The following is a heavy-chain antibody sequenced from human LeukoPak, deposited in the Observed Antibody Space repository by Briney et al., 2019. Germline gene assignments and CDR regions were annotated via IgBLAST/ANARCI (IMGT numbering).Heavy chain of an antibody. CDR2: INPHSGDT. CDR1: GYTFTDYY. Sequence: ASVKVSCKASGYTFTDYYIHWVRQAPGQGLEWMGWINPHSGDTIYAQKFQGTVTMTRDTSISTAYMELTSLRSDDTAVYYCARDLFYSVSGTYYNVGRVFNYWGQGTLVTVSS. D-gene: IGHD3-10*01. CDR3: ARDLFYSVSGTYYNVGRVFNY. V-gene: IGHV1-2*02. J-gene: IGHJ4*02.